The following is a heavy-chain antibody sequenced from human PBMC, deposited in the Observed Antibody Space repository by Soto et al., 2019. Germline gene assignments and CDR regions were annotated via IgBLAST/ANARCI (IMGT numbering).Heavy chain of an antibody. CDR1: GGSISGGGYY. CDR3: ARAMVRGVNGYYYYYYMDV. Sequence: SETLSLTCTVSGGSISGGGYYWSWIRQHPGKGLEWIGYIYYSGSTYYNPSLKSRVTISVDTSKNQFSLKLSSVTAADTAVYYCARAMVRGVNGYYYYYYMDVWGKGTTVTVSS. D-gene: IGHD3-10*01. V-gene: IGHV4-31*03. CDR2: IYYSGST. J-gene: IGHJ6*03.